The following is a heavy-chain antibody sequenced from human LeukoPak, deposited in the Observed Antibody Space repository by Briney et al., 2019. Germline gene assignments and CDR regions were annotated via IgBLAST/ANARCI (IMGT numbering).Heavy chain of an antibody. CDR3: ARDCSRISCYADY. Sequence: RPGGSLRLSCAASGFIFTNFWMSWVRQAPGKGLELVANIKQDSTEKYYVDSVKGRFIISRDNAKNSLYLQMNSLRAEDTAVYYCARDCSRISCYADYWGQGTLVTVSS. D-gene: IGHD2-2*01. J-gene: IGHJ4*02. V-gene: IGHV3-7*01. CDR2: IKQDSTEK. CDR1: GFIFTNFW.